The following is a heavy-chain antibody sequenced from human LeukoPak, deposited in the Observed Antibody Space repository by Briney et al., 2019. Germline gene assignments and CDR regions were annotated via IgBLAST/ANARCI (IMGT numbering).Heavy chain of an antibody. D-gene: IGHD2-15*01. CDR1: GGTFSSCA. CDR3: AREYYCSGGSCYSVLAFDI. V-gene: IGHV1-69*05. CDR2: IIPIFGTA. Sequence: SVKVSCKASGGTFSSCAISWVRQAPGQGLEWMGGIIPIFGTANYAQKFQGRVTITTDESTSTAYMELSSLRSEDTAVYYCAREYYCSGGSCYSVLAFDIWGQGTMVTVSS. J-gene: IGHJ3*02.